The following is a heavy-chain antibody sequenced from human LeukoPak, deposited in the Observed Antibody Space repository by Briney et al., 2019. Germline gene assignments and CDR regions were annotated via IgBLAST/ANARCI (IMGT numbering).Heavy chain of an antibody. Sequence: PSETLSLTCTVSGGSISSYYWSWIRQPPGKGLEWIGYIYYSGSTNYNPSLKSRVTISVDTSKNQFSLKLSSVTAADTAVYYCARDGGYSYGTLDNWGQGTLVTVSS. CDR2: IYYSGST. V-gene: IGHV4-59*01. CDR3: ARDGGYSYGTLDN. J-gene: IGHJ4*02. D-gene: IGHD5-18*01. CDR1: GGSISSYY.